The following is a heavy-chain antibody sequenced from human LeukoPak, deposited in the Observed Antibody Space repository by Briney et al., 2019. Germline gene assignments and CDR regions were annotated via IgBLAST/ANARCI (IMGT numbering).Heavy chain of an antibody. CDR3: AKAHDSAAGVDY. CDR2: ISYDGSNK. J-gene: IGHJ4*02. D-gene: IGHD6-13*01. CDR1: GFTFSSYG. Sequence: GGSLRLSCAASGFTFSSYGMHWVRQAPGKRLEWVAVISYDGSNKYYADSVKGRFTISRDNSKNTLYLQMNSLRAEDTAVYYCAKAHDSAAGVDYWGQGTLVTVSS. V-gene: IGHV3-30*18.